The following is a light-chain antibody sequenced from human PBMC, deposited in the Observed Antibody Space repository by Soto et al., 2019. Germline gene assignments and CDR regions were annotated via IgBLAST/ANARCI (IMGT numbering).Light chain of an antibody. CDR1: QSVSSY. CDR2: DAS. CDR3: QQYVNSPGT. J-gene: IGKJ5*01. Sequence: EVVLTQSPATLSLSPWERATLSCMASQSVSSYLAWYQQKPGQAPRLLIYDASNRATGIPARFSGSGSGTDFTLTISSLQSEDFAVYYCQQYVNSPGTFGQGTRLEIK. V-gene: IGKV3-11*01.